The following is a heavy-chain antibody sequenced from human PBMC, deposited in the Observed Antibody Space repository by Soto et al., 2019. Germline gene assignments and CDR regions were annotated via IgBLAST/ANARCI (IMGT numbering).Heavy chain of an antibody. J-gene: IGHJ5*02. V-gene: IGHV4-4*07. Sequence: PTEPLSITCSVSGGTIRGHYWTWIRQPAGKGLEWIGRIYSSGNTKYNPSLQSRVTMSLDTSNNQFSLRLTSVTTADTAVYYCARGQRFSDWFDPWGQGTLVTVCS. CDR2: IYSSGNT. CDR3: ARGQRFSDWFDP. CDR1: GGTIRGHY. D-gene: IGHD3-3*01.